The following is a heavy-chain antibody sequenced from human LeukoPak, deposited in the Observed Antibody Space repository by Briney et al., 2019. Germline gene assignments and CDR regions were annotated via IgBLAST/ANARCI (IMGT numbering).Heavy chain of an antibody. D-gene: IGHD3-10*01. CDR2: ISYDASSI. CDR1: GFTFSDFA. Sequence: GWSLRLSCAASGFTFSDFAMHWVRQAPGKGPEWMTIISYDASSIYYADSVRGRFTISRDNSKNTLYLQMNSLRAEDTAVYYCARGPDYYGSGSSLYYFDYWGQGTLVTVSS. J-gene: IGHJ4*02. CDR3: ARGPDYYGSGSSLYYFDY. V-gene: IGHV3-30*04.